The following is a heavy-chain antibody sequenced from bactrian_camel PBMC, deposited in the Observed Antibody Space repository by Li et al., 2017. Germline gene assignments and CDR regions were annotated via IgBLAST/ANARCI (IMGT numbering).Heavy chain of an antibody. J-gene: IGHJ4*01. CDR2: IESGGIT. V-gene: IGHV3S53*01. CDR1: DGATSTYC. D-gene: IGHD2*01. CDR3: AARSPPYCSGGYPAPYEYN. Sequence: HVQLVESGGGTVQPGGSLRLSCQASDGATSTYCIGWFRRDEREWVASIESGGITQYTDSVKGRFTISHDAAKSTTYLQMNSLKPEDTAKYYCAARSPPYCSGGYPAPYEYNWGQGTQVTVS.